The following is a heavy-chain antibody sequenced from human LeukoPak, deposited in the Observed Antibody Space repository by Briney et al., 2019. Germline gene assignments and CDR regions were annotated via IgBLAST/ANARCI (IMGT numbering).Heavy chain of an antibody. Sequence: GGSLRLSCAASGFTVSSNYMSWVRQAPGKGLEWVSVIYSGGSTYYADSVKGRFTISRDNSKNTLYLQMNSLRAEDTAVYYCARGNYYGSGSLHFDYWGQGTLVTVSS. D-gene: IGHD3-10*01. J-gene: IGHJ4*02. V-gene: IGHV3-53*01. CDR2: IYSGGST. CDR1: GFTVSSNY. CDR3: ARGNYYGSGSLHFDY.